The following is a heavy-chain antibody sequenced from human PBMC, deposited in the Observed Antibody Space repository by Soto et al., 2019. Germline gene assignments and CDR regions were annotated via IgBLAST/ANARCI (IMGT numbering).Heavy chain of an antibody. V-gene: IGHV2-26*01. D-gene: IGHD4-17*01. J-gene: IGHJ5*02. CDR3: ARIPHGDYPEGHNWFDP. Sequence: QVTLKESGPVLVKPTETLTLTCTVSGFSLSNARMGVSWIRQPPGKALERLAHIFSNDEKSYSTSLKSSLTISKDTSKSQVVLTMTNMDPVDTATYYCARIPHGDYPEGHNWFDPWGQGTLVTVSS. CDR2: IFSNDEK. CDR1: GFSLSNARMG.